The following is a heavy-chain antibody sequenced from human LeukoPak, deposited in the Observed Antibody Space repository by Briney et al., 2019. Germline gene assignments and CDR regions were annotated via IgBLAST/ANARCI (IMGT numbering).Heavy chain of an antibody. D-gene: IGHD5-24*01. J-gene: IGHJ4*02. V-gene: IGHV4-34*01. CDR1: GGSFSGYY. Sequence: PSETLSLTCAVYGGSFSGYYWSWIRQPPGKGLEWIGEINHSGSTNYNPSLKSRVTISVDTSKNQFSLKLSSVTAADTAVYYCARGSRDGYKKFPYYFDYWGQGTLVTVSS. CDR3: ARGSRDGYKKFPYYFDY. CDR2: INHSGST.